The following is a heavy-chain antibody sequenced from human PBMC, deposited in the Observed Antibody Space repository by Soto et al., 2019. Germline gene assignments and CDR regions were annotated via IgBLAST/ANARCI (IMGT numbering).Heavy chain of an antibody. Sequence: QVQLVQSGAEVKKPGSSVKVSCKASGGTFSSYAISWVRQAPGQGLEWMGGIIPIFGTANYAQKFQGRVTITADESTSTAYMELSSLRSEDTAVYYCARVEDLPLGGNNWFDPWGQGPLVTVSS. CDR1: GGTFSSYA. V-gene: IGHV1-69*01. D-gene: IGHD3-10*01. CDR3: ARVEDLPLGGNNWFDP. CDR2: IIPIFGTA. J-gene: IGHJ5*02.